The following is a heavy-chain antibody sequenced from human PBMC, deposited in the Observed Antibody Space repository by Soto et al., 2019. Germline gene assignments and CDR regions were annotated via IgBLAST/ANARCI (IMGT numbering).Heavy chain of an antibody. CDR1: GFTFSSYW. V-gene: IGHV3-7*03. D-gene: IGHD5-12*01. Sequence: GGSLRLSCATTGFTFSSYWMNWVRQSPGKGLEWVANIKQDGSEKYYVDTVKGRFTISRDNAKSSLYLQMNSLRAEDTAVYYCARGVDGYEWTVWGQGTMVTVS. CDR3: ARGVDGYEWTV. CDR2: IKQDGSEK. J-gene: IGHJ6*02.